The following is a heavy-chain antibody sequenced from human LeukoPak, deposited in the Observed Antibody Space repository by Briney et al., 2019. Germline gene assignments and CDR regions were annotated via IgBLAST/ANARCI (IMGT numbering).Heavy chain of an antibody. D-gene: IGHD2-21*02. Sequence: TLSLTCTLSGGSISSYYWSWIRQPPGKALEWLALIYWDDDKRYSPSLKSRLTITKDTSRNQVALTMTNMDPVDTATYYCAHMAYCGGDCYAGWFDYWGQGTLVTVSS. CDR3: AHMAYCGGDCYAGWFDY. V-gene: IGHV2-5*08. CDR2: IYWDDDK. J-gene: IGHJ4*02. CDR1: GGSISSYYW.